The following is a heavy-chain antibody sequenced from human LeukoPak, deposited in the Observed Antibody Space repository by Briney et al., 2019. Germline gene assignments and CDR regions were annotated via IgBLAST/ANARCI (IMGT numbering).Heavy chain of an antibody. CDR2: ISGSGVST. CDR3: AKRGDGYNTYYFGY. D-gene: IGHD5-24*01. V-gene: IGHV3-23*01. Sequence: GGSLRLSCVASGFTFSSHAMNWVRQAPGKGLEWVSGISGSGVSTYYADSVKGRFTISRDNSKNTLYLQMNSLRAEDTAVYYCAKRGDGYNTYYFGYWGQGTLVTVSS. J-gene: IGHJ4*02. CDR1: GFTFSSHA.